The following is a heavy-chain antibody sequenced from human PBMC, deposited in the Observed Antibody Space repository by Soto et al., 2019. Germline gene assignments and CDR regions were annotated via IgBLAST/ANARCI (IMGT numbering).Heavy chain of an antibody. CDR1: GGSISSGGYS. D-gene: IGHD2-21*02. CDR3: ARIRVVTAIPQYYFDY. Sequence: PSETLSLTCAVSGGSISSGGYSWSWIRQPPGKGLEWIGYIYHSGSTYYNPSLKSRVTISVDRSKNQFSLKLSSVTVADTAVYYCARIRVVTAIPQYYFDYWGQGTLVTVSS. CDR2: IYHSGST. V-gene: IGHV4-30-2*01. J-gene: IGHJ4*02.